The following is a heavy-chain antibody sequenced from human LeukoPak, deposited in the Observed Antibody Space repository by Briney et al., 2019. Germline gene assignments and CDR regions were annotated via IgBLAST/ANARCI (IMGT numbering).Heavy chain of an antibody. CDR3: ARDYSSFAFDI. Sequence: PGGSLRLSCAASGFSFSRYSMNWFRQAPGKGLEWLSYSSSSSSSTIYYADSVKGRFTISRDNAKNSRYLQMNSLRDEDTAVYYCARDYSSFAFDIWGQGTMVTVSS. V-gene: IGHV3-48*02. CDR1: GFSFSRYS. D-gene: IGHD6-6*01. CDR2: SSSSSSSTI. J-gene: IGHJ3*02.